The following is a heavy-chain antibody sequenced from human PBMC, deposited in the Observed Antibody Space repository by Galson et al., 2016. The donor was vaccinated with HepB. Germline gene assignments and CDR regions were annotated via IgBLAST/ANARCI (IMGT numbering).Heavy chain of an antibody. CDR1: GYSFTSYY. V-gene: IGHV1-2*02. CDR2: ISPKSGDT. J-gene: IGHJ4*02. Sequence: SVKVSCKASGYSFTSYYMHWIRQAPGQGLECMGWISPKSGDTKYVQKFQGRVTMTTDTSISTAYMEVRRLRSDDTAVYYCARGHRYSYVESWGQGTLVTVSS. CDR3: ARGHRYSYVES. D-gene: IGHD5-18*01.